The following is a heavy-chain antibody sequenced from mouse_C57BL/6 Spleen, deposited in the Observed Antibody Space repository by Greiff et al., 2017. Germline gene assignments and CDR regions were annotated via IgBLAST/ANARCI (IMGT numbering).Heavy chain of an antibody. J-gene: IGHJ4*01. CDR3: AREEDSSGSYAMDY. CDR2: IHPNSGST. V-gene: IGHV1-64*01. Sequence: QVQLQQPGAELVKPGASVKLSCKASGYTFTSYWMHWVKQRPGQGLEWIGMIHPNSGSTNYNEKFKSKATLTVDKSSSTAYMQRSSLTSEDSAVYYCAREEDSSGSYAMDYWGQGTSVTVSS. D-gene: IGHD3-2*02. CDR1: GYTFTSYW.